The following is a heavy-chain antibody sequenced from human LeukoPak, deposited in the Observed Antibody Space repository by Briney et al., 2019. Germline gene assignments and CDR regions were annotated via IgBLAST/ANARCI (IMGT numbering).Heavy chain of an antibody. D-gene: IGHD3-9*01. Sequence: GGSLRLSCAASGFTFSSYGMHWVRQAPGRGLEWVAFIRYDGSNKYYADSVKGRFTISRDNSKNTLYLHVNSLRAEDTAVYYCAREPVIVEDVLRYFDWLLSPYYYYYYMDVWGKGTTVTVSS. J-gene: IGHJ6*03. CDR1: GFTFSSYG. CDR3: AREPVIVEDVLRYFDWLLSPYYYYYYMDV. V-gene: IGHV3-30*02. CDR2: IRYDGSNK.